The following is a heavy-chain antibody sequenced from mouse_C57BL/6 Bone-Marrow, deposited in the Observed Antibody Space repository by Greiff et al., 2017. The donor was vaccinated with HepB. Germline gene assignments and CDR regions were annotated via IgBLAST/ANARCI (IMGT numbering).Heavy chain of an antibody. Sequence: EVKLVESGEGLVKPGGSLKLSCAASGFTFSSYAMSWVRQTPEKRLEWVAYISSGGDYIYYADTVKGRFTISRDNARNTLYLQMSSLKSEDTAMYYCKRGNYSNHAMDYWGQGTSVTVSS. V-gene: IGHV5-9-1*02. CDR1: GFTFSSYA. D-gene: IGHD2-5*01. CDR2: ISSGGDYI. J-gene: IGHJ4*01. CDR3: KRGNYSNHAMDY.